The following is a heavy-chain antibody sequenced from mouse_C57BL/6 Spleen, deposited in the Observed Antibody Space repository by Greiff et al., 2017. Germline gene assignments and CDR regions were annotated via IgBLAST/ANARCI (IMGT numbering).Heavy chain of an antibody. Sequence: VQLPPSGAALAIPGASVKLSCKASGYTFTSYWMPWVKQRPGQGLEWIGYINPSSGYTKYNQKFKDKSPLTADKSSSTAYMQIRSLTYEDSAVYCCARGDYGSSPVDYWGQGTALTVSS. D-gene: IGHD1-1*01. CDR3: ARGDYGSSPVDY. CDR1: GYTFTSYW. V-gene: IGHV1-7*01. CDR2: INPSSGYT. J-gene: IGHJ2*01.